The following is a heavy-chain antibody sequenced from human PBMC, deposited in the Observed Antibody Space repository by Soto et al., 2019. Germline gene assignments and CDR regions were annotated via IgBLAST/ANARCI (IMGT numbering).Heavy chain of an antibody. V-gene: IGHV4-59*01. CDR3: ARVTGGGYFDL. CDR2: IYYSGST. J-gene: IGHJ2*01. Sequence: QVQLQESGPGLVKPSETLSLTCTVSGGSISSYYWSWIRQPPGKGLEWIGYIYYSGSTNYNPSLKSRVTISVDTSKNQFSLKLSSVTAADTAVYYCARVTGGGYFDLWGRGTLVTVSS. CDR1: GGSISSYY. D-gene: IGHD3-16*01.